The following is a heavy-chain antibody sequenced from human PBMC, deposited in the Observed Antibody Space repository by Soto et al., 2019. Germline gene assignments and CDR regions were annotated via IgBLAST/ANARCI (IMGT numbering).Heavy chain of an antibody. CDR2: ISYDGSNK. J-gene: IGHJ4*02. CDR1: GFTFSSYG. CDR3: AKDSSSWDGLDY. V-gene: IGHV3-30*18. D-gene: IGHD6-13*01. Sequence: QVQLVESGGGVVQPGRSLRLSCAASGFTFSSYGMHWVRQAPGKGLEWVAVISYDGSNKYYADSVKGRFTISRDNSKNTLHLQMNSLRAEDTAVYYCAKDSSSWDGLDYWGQGTLVTVSS.